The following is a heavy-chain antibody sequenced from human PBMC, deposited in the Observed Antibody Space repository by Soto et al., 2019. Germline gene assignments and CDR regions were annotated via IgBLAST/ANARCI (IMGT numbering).Heavy chain of an antibody. CDR2: IYYSGSI. J-gene: IGHJ4*02. Sequence: SLTCTVSGDSISSLHWSWIRQPPGKGLEWIGYIYYSGSINYNPSLKSRVTTSADRSKNQFSLKLSSVTAADTAVYYCGSAAGLNPVALDDWGQGTLVTVSS. D-gene: IGHD5-12*01. V-gene: IGHV4-59*12. CDR1: GDSISSLH. CDR3: GSAAGLNPVALDD.